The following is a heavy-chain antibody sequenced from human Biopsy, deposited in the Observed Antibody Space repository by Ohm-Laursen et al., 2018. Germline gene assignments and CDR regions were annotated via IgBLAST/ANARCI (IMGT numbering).Heavy chain of an antibody. V-gene: IGHV4-4*07. J-gene: IGHJ4*02. CDR1: GGSINSYY. CDR2: LFTSGTT. CDR3: VRGGSGSFPFDY. D-gene: IGHD3-10*01. Sequence: PSDTLSLTYTVSGGSINSYYWSWMRQPAGKGLEWIGRLFTSGTTNYSPSLNNRVTMSVGTSKNQFSLRLTSVTAADTAVYYCVRGGSGSFPFDYWGPGTLVTVSS.